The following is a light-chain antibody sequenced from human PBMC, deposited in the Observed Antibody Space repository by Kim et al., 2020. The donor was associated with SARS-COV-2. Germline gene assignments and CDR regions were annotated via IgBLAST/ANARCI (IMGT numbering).Light chain of an antibody. CDR1: QGIGSD. CDR3: QQLDTYPIT. Sequence: AAVGDSVTITYRARQGIGSDLALYPQGPGKAPKLLIYAASTLQSGVPSRFSGSGSGTTFTLTISSLQPEDFATYYCQQLDTYPITFGQGTRLEIK. CDR2: AAS. J-gene: IGKJ5*01. V-gene: IGKV1-9*01.